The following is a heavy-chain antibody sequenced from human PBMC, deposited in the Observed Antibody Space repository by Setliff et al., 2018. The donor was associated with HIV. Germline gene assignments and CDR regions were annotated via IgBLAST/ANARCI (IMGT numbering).Heavy chain of an antibody. V-gene: IGHV4-59*11. CDR3: ARDRGSYNFWSGLARGDNWFDP. CDR2: IYYSGST. Sequence: SETLSLTCTVSGGSIRSHYWSWIREPPGKGLEWIGYIYYSGSTNYNPSLKSRVTISVDTSKNQFSLRLSSVTAADTAVYYCARDRGSYNFWSGLARGDNWFDPWGQGTLVTVSS. J-gene: IGHJ5*02. CDR1: GGSIRSHY. D-gene: IGHD3-3*01.